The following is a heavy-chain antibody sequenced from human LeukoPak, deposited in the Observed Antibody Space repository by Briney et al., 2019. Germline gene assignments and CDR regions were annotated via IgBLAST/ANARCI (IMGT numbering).Heavy chain of an antibody. V-gene: IGHV1-69*04. Sequence: ASVKVSCKASGGTFSSYTISWVRQAPGQGLEWMGRIIPILGIANYAQKFQGRVTITADESTSTAYMELSSLRSEDTAVYYCARDAVAARPAYYFDYWGQGTLVTVSS. D-gene: IGHD6-6*01. CDR1: GGTFSSYT. CDR3: ARDAVAARPAYYFDY. CDR2: IIPILGIA. J-gene: IGHJ4*02.